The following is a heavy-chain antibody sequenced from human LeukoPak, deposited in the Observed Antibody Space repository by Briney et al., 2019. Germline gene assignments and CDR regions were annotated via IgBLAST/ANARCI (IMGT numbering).Heavy chain of an antibody. J-gene: IGHJ3*02. D-gene: IGHD3-22*01. V-gene: IGHV1-69*13. CDR2: IIPIFGTA. CDR1: GYTFTSYD. CDR3: ARRTIGEYYYDSSGYYFDFDI. Sequence: SVKVSCKASGYTFTSYDINWVRQATGQGLEWMGGIIPIFGTANYAQKFQGRVTITADESTSTAYMELSSLRSEDTAVYYCARRTIGEYYYDSSGYYFDFDIWGQGTMVTVSS.